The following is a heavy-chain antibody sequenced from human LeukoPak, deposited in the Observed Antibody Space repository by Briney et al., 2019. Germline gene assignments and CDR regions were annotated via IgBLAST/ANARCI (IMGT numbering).Heavy chain of an antibody. V-gene: IGHV1-2*02. CDR3: ARDPDMSSYGFVSWFAP. J-gene: IGHJ5*02. CDR2: INPNSGGT. Sequence: GASVKVSCKASGYTFTGYYMHWVRQAPGQGLEWMGWINPNSGGTNYAQKFQGRVTMTRDTSISTAYMELSRLRSDDTAVYYCARDPDMSSYGFVSWFAPSGQGTLVTVSS. CDR1: GYTFTGYY. D-gene: IGHD5-18*01.